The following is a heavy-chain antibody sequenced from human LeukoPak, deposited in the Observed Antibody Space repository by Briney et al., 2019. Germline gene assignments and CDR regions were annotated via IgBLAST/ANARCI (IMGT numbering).Heavy chain of an antibody. CDR1: GGTFSSYA. D-gene: IGHD6-19*01. V-gene: IGHV1-69*13. J-gene: IGHJ1*01. CDR3: ASSGWSAEYFQH. CDR2: IIPIFGTA. Sequence: ASVKVSCKASGGTFSSYAISWVRQAPGQGLEWMGGIIPIFGTANYAQKFQGRVTITADEPTSTAYMELSSLRSEDTAVYYCASSGWSAEYFQHWGQGTLVTVSS.